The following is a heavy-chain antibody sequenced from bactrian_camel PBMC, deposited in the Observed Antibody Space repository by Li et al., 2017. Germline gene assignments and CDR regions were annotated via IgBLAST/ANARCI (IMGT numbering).Heavy chain of an antibody. CDR3: ATKPVCARVFSMVDYRD. CDR1: LYDASGGC. V-gene: IGHV3-3*01. J-gene: IGHJ4*01. D-gene: IGHD2*01. Sequence: HVQLVESGGGSVQSGDSLTLACGISLYDASGGCVGWFRQAPGKEREGVAVAIMRNRNAATYYDDSVKGRITISRDNTKNTVYLQMNSLEPGDTAMYYCATKPVCARVFSMVDYRDWGQGTQVTVS. CDR2: MRNRNAAT.